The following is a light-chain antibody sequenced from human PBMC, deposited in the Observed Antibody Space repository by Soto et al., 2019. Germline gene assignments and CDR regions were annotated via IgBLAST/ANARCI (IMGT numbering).Light chain of an antibody. J-gene: IGKJ5*01. CDR2: GAS. CDR1: QSVSSN. V-gene: IGKV3-15*01. CDR3: QQYNNWPPVIT. Sequence: ELVLTQSPATLSVSPGERATLSCRASQSVSSNLAWYQQKPGQAPRLLIYGASTRATGIPASLSGSGSGTEFTLTIRSLQSEDFAVYYCQQYNNWPPVITFGQGTRLEIK.